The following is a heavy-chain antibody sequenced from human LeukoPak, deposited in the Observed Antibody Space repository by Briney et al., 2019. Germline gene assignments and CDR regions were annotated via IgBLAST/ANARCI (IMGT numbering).Heavy chain of an antibody. J-gene: IGHJ6*02. CDR1: GYTFTSYG. D-gene: IGHD2-15*01. Sequence: ASVKVSCKASGYTFTSYGISWVRQAPGQGLEWMGWISAYNGNTNYAQKLQGRVTMTTDTSTSTAYMELRSLRSDDTAAYYCKVAANVDYYYYYGMDVWGQGTTVTVSS. CDR3: KVAANVDYYYYYGMDV. CDR2: ISAYNGNT. V-gene: IGHV1-18*01.